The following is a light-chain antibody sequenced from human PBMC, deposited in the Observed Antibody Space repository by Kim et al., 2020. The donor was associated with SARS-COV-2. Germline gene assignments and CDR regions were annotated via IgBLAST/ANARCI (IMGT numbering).Light chain of an antibody. CDR1: SGHSHYT. J-gene: IGLJ2*01. V-gene: IGLV4-69*01. CDR3: QTWGTGIRVF. Sequence: QLVLTQSPSASASLGASVKLTCTLSSGHSHYTIAWHQQQPEKGPRYLMKLDSDGSHIKGAGIPDRFSGSSSGTERYLTISSLQSEDEADYYCQTWGTGIRVFFGGGTELTVL. CDR2: LDSDGSH.